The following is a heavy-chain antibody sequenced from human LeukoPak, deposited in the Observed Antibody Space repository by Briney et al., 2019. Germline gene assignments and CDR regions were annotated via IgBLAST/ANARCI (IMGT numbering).Heavy chain of an antibody. CDR3: AKDTVAAAGTRWFDP. D-gene: IGHD6-13*01. Sequence: PGGSLRLSCAASGFTVSSYGMHWVRQAPGKGLEWVAFIRYDGSNKYYADSVKGRFTISRDNSKNTLYLQMNSLRAEDTAVYYCAKDTVAAAGTRWFDPWGQGTLVTVSS. CDR2: IRYDGSNK. CDR1: GFTVSSYG. V-gene: IGHV3-30*02. J-gene: IGHJ5*02.